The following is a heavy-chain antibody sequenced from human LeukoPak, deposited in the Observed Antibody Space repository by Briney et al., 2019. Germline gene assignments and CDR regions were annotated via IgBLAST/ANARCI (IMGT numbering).Heavy chain of an antibody. J-gene: IGHJ4*02. V-gene: IGHV3-30-3*01. CDR3: ARAMVVVVPAAM. D-gene: IGHD2-2*01. CDR2: ISYDGSSK. CDR1: EFTFSNYA. Sequence: PGGSLRLSCAASEFTFSNYAMHWVRQAPGKGLAWVAVISYDGSSKSYANSVKGRFTISRDNSKNTLYLQMNSLRPDDTAVYYCARAMVVVVPAAMWGQGTLVTVSS.